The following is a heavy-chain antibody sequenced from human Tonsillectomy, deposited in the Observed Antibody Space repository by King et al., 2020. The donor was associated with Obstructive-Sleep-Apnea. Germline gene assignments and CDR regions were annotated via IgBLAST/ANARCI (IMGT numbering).Heavy chain of an antibody. Sequence: VQLVESGGGLVKPGGSLRLSCAASGFTFSSYSMNWVRQAPGKGLEWVSSISSSSSYIYYADSVKGRFTISRDNAKNSLSLQMNSLRAEDTAVYYCARKGDVGYYYYGMDVWGQGTTVTVSS. D-gene: IGHD1-26*01. CDR2: ISSSSSYI. J-gene: IGHJ6*02. CDR3: ARKGDVGYYYYGMDV. CDR1: GFTFSSYS. V-gene: IGHV3-21*01.